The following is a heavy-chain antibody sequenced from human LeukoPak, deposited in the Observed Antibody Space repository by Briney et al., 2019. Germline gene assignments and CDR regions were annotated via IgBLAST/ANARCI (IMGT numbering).Heavy chain of an antibody. CDR2: IWYDGTKK. CDR3: AKDPRDRYCGGGSCYSRGYYYYGMDV. V-gene: IGHV3-33*06. D-gene: IGHD2-15*01. J-gene: IGHJ6*02. Sequence: GGSLRLSCAASGFSFSIYGMHWVRQTPAKGLERVAVIWYDGTKKYYADSVKGRFTISRDNSKDTMYLQMNSLRAEDTAMYYCAKDPRDRYCGGGSCYSRGYYYYGMDVWGQGTTVTVSS. CDR1: GFSFSIYG.